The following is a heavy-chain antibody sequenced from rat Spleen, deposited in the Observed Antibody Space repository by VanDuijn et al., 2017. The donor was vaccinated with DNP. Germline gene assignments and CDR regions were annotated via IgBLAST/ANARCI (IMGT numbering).Heavy chain of an antibody. Sequence: EVQLVESGGGLVQPGRSLKLSCAASGFSFYDYNMAWVRQAPKKGLEWVATITYDGSRTYCRDSVKGRFTISRNNAKSTLYLQMDSLRSEDTATYYCTTFEGTNAWGQGTSVTVSS. J-gene: IGHJ4*01. V-gene: IGHV5S10*01. CDR2: ITYDGSRT. CDR1: GFSFYDYN. D-gene: IGHD1-11*01. CDR3: TTFEGTNA.